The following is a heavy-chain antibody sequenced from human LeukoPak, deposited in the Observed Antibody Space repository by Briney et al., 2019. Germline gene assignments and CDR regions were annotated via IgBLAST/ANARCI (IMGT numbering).Heavy chain of an antibody. V-gene: IGHV4-34*01. CDR2: INHSGST. D-gene: IGHD2/OR15-2a*01. Sequence: GSLRLSCAASGFTFSSYEMNWVRQPPGKGLEWIGEINHSGSTNYNPSLKSRVTISVDTSKNQFSLKLSSVTAADTAVYYCAREGLSYPRNWFDPWGQGTLVTVSS. CDR3: AREGLSYPRNWFDP. CDR1: GFTFSSYE. J-gene: IGHJ5*02.